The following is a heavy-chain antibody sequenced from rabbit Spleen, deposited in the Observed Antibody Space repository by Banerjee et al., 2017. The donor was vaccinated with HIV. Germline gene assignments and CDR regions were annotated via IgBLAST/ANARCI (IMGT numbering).Heavy chain of an antibody. D-gene: IGHD2-1*01. V-gene: IGHV1S40*01. Sequence: QSLEESGGDLVKPGASLTLTCTASGFSFSSSYYICWVRQAPGKGLEWIGCIYTDSSGSTAYASWAKGRFTISKTSSTTVTLQMTSLTAADTATYFCARGSAAMTMVITGYYLNLWGQGTLVTVS. CDR2: IYTDSSGST. CDR3: ARGSAAMTMVITGYYLNL. J-gene: IGHJ4*01. CDR1: GFSFSSSYY.